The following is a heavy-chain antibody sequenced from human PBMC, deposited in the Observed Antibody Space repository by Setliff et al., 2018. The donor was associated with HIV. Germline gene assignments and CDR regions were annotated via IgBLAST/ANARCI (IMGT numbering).Heavy chain of an antibody. Sequence: ASVKVSCKASGYTFNSYGINGVRQAPGQGLEWMGWINTVTGNPTYAQGFTGRFVFSLDTSVSTAYLQISSLKAEDSAVYYCARRMEMTPIGYWGQGTLVTVSS. J-gene: IGHJ4*02. CDR2: INTVTGNP. V-gene: IGHV7-4-1*02. CDR3: ARRMEMTPIGY. CDR1: GYTFNSYG. D-gene: IGHD2-15*01.